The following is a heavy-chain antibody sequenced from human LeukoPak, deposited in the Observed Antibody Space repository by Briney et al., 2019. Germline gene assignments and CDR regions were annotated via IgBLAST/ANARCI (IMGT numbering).Heavy chain of an antibody. V-gene: IGHV3-49*04. J-gene: IGHJ6*02. CDR3: ARGPIQLWIHNAMDV. Sequence: GGSLRLSCIGSGFTFGDHAMSWVRQAPGKGLEWVGFIRSKAYRGTIEYAAAVKGRFTISRDDSASIVYLQMYSLKIEDTAVYYCARGPIQLWIHNAMDVWGQGTTVTVS. CDR2: IRSKAYRGTI. D-gene: IGHD1-1*01. CDR1: GFTFGDHA.